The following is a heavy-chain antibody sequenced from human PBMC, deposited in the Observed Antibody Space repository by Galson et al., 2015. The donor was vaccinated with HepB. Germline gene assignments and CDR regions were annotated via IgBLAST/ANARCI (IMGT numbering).Heavy chain of an antibody. CDR3: ARWFVGSGYPDY. CDR1: GYKFTNYW. D-gene: IGHD3-22*01. CDR2: VYPGASAS. J-gene: IGHJ4*02. Sequence: QSGAEVKKPGESLRISCKGSGYKFTNYWIGRVRQMPGKGLEWLGIVYPGASASRYSPSFQGQVTISADKSTSTAYVQWSSLKASDTAMYYCARWFVGSGYPDYWGQGTQVTVSS. V-gene: IGHV5-51*03.